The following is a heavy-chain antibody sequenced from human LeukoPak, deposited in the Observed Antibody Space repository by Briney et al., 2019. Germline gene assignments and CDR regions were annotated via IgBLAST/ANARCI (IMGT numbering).Heavy chain of an antibody. V-gene: IGHV1-46*01. CDR3: AREVEQQLVRYGMDV. J-gene: IGHJ6*02. CDR2: IKPSDGST. D-gene: IGHD6-13*01. CDR1: GYTFTRYY. Sequence: ASVKVSCKASGYTFTRYYIHWVRQAPGQGLEWMGIIKPSDGSTSYAQKFQGRVTMTRDTSTSTVYMDLSSLRSEDTAVYYCAREVEQQLVRYGMDVWGQGTTVTVSS.